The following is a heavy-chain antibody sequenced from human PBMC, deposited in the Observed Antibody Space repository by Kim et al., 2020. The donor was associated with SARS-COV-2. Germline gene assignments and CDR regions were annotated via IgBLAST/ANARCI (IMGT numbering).Heavy chain of an antibody. D-gene: IGHD6-13*01. J-gene: IGHJ6*02. CDR2: IIPIFGTA. CDR1: GGTFSSYA. CDR3: ARWDRGMAAAGDYYYYGMDV. Sequence: SVKVSCKASGGTFSSYAISWVRQAPGQGLEWMGGIIPIFGTANYAQKFQGRVTITADESTSTAYMELSSLRSEDTAVYYCARWDRGMAAAGDYYYYGMDVWGQGTTVTVSS. V-gene: IGHV1-69*13.